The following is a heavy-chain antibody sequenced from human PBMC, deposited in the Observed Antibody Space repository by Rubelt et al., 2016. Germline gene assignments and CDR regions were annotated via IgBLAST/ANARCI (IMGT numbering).Heavy chain of an antibody. D-gene: IGHD2-15*01. CDR3: AKELCSGGNCYLGY. CDR2: VTHNGNT. Sequence: QVQLQQWGAGLLKPSETLSLTCAVYGGSFNNYYWFWIRQPPGKGLEWIGEVTHNGNTNYNPSPKRRLTISLDTSKSQFSLKLSSVTAADTAVYYCAKELCSGGNCYLGYWGQGTRVTVSS. J-gene: IGHJ4*02. CDR1: GGSFNNYY. V-gene: IGHV4-34*01.